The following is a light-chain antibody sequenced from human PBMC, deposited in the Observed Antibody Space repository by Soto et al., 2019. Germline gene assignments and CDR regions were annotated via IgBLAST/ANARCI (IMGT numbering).Light chain of an antibody. J-gene: IGKJ1*01. V-gene: IGKV3-11*01. CDR3: QQRSNWPPTWT. CDR2: DAS. CDR1: QSVSSY. Sequence: EIVLTQSPATLSLSPGERATLSCRASQSVSSYLAWYQQKPGQAPRLLIYDASSRATGIPARFSGSGSGTDFPLTISSLDPEYFAVYYCQQRSNWPPTWTFGQGTKVEIK.